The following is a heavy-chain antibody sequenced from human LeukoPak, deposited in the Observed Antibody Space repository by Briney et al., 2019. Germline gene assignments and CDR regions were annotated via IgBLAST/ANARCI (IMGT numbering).Heavy chain of an antibody. V-gene: IGHV1-8*03. D-gene: IGHD6-19*01. CDR2: MNPNSGNT. Sequence: ASVKVSCKASGYTFTSYDINWVRQATGQGLEWMGWMNPNSGNTGYAQKFQGRVTITRNTSISTAYMELSSLRSEDTAVYYCARALQYSSGWYFDYWGQGTLVAVSS. CDR1: GYTFTSYD. CDR3: ARALQYSSGWYFDY. J-gene: IGHJ4*02.